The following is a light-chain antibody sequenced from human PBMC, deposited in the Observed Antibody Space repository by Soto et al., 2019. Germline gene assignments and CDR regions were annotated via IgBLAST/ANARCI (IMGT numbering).Light chain of an antibody. J-gene: IGLJ2*01. CDR2: GVS. Sequence: QSALTQPPSASGSPGQSVSISCTGTSSDIGAYNFVSWYQQHPGKAPRLMIYGVSKRPSGVPDRFSGSKSGNTASLIVSGLQAEDEADYYCSSYAGSNNYVVFGGGTKVTVL. CDR3: SSYAGSNNYVV. CDR1: SSDIGAYNF. V-gene: IGLV2-8*01.